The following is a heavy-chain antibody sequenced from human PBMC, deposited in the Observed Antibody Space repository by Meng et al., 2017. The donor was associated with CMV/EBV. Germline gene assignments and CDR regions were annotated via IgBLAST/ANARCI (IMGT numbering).Heavy chain of an antibody. D-gene: IGHD2-21*01. Sequence: SLKISCAASGFTFDDYAMHWVRKVPGKGLEWVSGISWNSGSIGYADSVKGRFTISRDNAKNSLYLQMNSLRAEDTAVYYCASAAYCGGDCYSGAFDIWGQGTMVTVSS. CDR2: ISWNSGSI. V-gene: IGHV3-9*01. CDR3: ASAAYCGGDCYSGAFDI. J-gene: IGHJ3*02. CDR1: GFTFDDYA.